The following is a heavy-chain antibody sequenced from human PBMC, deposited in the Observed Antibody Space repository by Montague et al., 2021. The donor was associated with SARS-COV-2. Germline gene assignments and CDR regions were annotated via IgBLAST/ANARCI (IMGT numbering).Heavy chain of an antibody. CDR1: GGSISSYY. V-gene: IGHV4-59*01. J-gene: IGHJ3*02. CDR3: ARGSYGPDAFDI. Sequence: SETLSLTCTVSGGSISSYYWSWIRHPPGKGLEWIGYIYYSGSTNYNPSPKSRVTISLDTSKNQFSLKLNSVTAADTAVYYCARGSYGPDAFDIRGQGTMVTVSS. D-gene: IGHD5-18*01. CDR2: IYYSGST.